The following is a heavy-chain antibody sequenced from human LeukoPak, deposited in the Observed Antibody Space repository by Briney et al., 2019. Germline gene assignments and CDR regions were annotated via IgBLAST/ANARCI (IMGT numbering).Heavy chain of an antibody. J-gene: IGHJ6*02. CDR3: ARGGGLDV. CDR1: GFPFSSYW. Sequence: GGSLRLSCVASGFPFSSYWMNWARQAPGKGLEWVASINHNGNVNYYVDSVKGRFTISRDNAKNSLYLQMSNLRAEDTAVYFCARGGGLDVWGQGATVTVSS. D-gene: IGHD3-16*01. CDR2: INHNGNVN. V-gene: IGHV3-7*03.